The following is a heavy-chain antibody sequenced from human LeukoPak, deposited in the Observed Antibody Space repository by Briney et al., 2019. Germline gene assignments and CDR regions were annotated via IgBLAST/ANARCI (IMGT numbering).Heavy chain of an antibody. D-gene: IGHD3-16*01. CDR1: GYTFTSYG. Sequence: ASVKVSCKASGYTFTSYGISWVRQAPGQGLEWVGRIIPILGIANYAQKFQGRVTITADKSTSTAYMELSSLRSEDTAVYYCARGGGYGSNWFDPWGQGTLVTVSS. V-gene: IGHV1-69*04. J-gene: IGHJ5*02. CDR3: ARGGGYGSNWFDP. CDR2: IIPILGIA.